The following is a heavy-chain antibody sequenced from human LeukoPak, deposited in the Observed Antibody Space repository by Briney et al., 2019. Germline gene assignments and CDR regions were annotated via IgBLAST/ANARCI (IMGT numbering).Heavy chain of an antibody. V-gene: IGHV3-48*03. CDR1: GFTFSSYE. J-gene: IGHJ3*02. Sequence: GGSLRLSCAASGFTFSSYEMNWVRQAPGKGLEWVSYISSSGSTICYADSVKGRFTISRDNAKNSLYLQMNSLRAEDTAVYYCARRGCSGGSCYSGRAFDIWGQGTMVTVSS. D-gene: IGHD2-15*01. CDR2: ISSSGSTI. CDR3: ARRGCSGGSCYSGRAFDI.